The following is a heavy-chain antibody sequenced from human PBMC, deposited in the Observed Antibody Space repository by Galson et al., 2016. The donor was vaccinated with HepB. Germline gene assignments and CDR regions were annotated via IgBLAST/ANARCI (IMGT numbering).Heavy chain of an antibody. J-gene: IGHJ4*02. CDR2: IYWNDDN. Sequence: PALVKPTQTLTLTCTFSGFSLRTSGMCVSWIRQPPGKALEWLALIYWNDDNRYSTSLKSRLTLTKDTSKNQVVLKMTNMDPVDTAKYYCAHGSGWGFDYWGQGILVTVSS. V-gene: IGHV2-5*08. D-gene: IGHD6-19*01. CDR1: GFSLRTSGMC. CDR3: AHGSGWGFDY.